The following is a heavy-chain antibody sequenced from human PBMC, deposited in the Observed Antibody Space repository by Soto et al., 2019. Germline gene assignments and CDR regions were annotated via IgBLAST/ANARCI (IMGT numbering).Heavy chain of an antibody. J-gene: IGHJ4*02. D-gene: IGHD3-9*01. CDR2: IYYSGST. CDR1: GGSISSGGYY. Sequence: QVQLQESGPGLVKPSQTLSLTCTVSGGSISSGGYYWSWICQHPGKGLEWIGYIYYSGSTYYNPSLKSRVTISVDTSKNQFSLKLSSVTAADTAVYYCARGSLTGYFLGVEFDYWGQGTLVTVSS. V-gene: IGHV4-31*03. CDR3: ARGSLTGYFLGVEFDY.